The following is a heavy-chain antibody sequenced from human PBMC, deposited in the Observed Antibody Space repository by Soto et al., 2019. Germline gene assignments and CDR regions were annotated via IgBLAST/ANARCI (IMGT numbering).Heavy chain of an antibody. D-gene: IGHD6-19*01. V-gene: IGHV3-7*05. CDR3: ARDTVAGPYYYGMDV. CDR2: IKQDGSEK. Sequence: GGSLRLSCAASGFTFSSYWMSWVRQAPGKGLEWVANIKQDGSEKYYVDSVKGRFTISRDNAKNSLYLQMNSLRAEDTAVYYCARDTVAGPYYYGMDVWGQGTTVTVSS. CDR1: GFTFSSYW. J-gene: IGHJ6*02.